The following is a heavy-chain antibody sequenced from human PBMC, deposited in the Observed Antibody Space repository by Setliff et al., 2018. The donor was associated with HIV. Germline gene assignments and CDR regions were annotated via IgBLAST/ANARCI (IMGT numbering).Heavy chain of an antibody. V-gene: IGHV3-48*01. CDR2: ISYGSRAI. D-gene: IGHD7-27*01. Sequence: GGSLRLSCVASGVTFSSAQMNWVRQAPGKGLEWVSYISYGSRAIYYADSVKGRFTVSRDDAKNSVYLHMSSLTAEDTAVYYCARDRPNWAMDYWGQGTLVTVSS. J-gene: IGHJ4*02. CDR1: GVTFSSAQ. CDR3: ARDRPNWAMDY.